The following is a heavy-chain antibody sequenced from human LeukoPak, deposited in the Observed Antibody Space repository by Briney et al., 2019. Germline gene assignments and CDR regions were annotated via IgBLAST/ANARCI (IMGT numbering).Heavy chain of an antibody. CDR1: GFSFSNYW. J-gene: IGHJ4*02. CDR2: MNSDGSAT. CDR3: AKGPNYFDS. V-gene: IGHV3-74*01. Sequence: GGSLRLSCAASGFSFSNYWMHWVRQAPGKGLVWVTRMNSDGSATYYTDSVQGRFTISRDNAKNTLYLQMNSLRAEDTAMYFCAKGPNYFDSWGQGTLVTVSS.